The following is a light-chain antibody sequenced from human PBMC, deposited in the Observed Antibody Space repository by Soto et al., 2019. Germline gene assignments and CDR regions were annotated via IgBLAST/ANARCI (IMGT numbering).Light chain of an antibody. Sequence: DIQMTQSPSTLSASVGDRVTITCRASQSISSWLAWYQQKPGKAPKFLIYDASSLESGVPSRFSGSGSGTEFTLTISSLQPDDIATYYCHQYNSYPTFGQGTKVDIK. CDR1: QSISSW. J-gene: IGKJ1*01. CDR2: DAS. CDR3: HQYNSYPT. V-gene: IGKV1-5*01.